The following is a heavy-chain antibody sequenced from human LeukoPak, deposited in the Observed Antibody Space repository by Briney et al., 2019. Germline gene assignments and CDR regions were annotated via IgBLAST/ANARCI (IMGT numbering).Heavy chain of an antibody. CDR2: IYTSGST. V-gene: IGHV4-61*02. CDR1: GGSISTGTYY. D-gene: IGHD3-10*01. Sequence: SETLSLTCTVSGGSISTGTYYWSWIRQPAGKGLEWIGRIYTSGSTNYNPSLKSRVTITVDTSKNQFSLKLISVTAADTAVYYCARGDYYGSGSYYNSAFDIWGQGTMVTVSS. CDR3: ARGDYYGSGSYYNSAFDI. J-gene: IGHJ3*02.